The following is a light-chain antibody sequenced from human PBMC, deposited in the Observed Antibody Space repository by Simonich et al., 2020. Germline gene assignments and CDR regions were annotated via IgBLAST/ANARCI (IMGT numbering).Light chain of an antibody. CDR3: LQHNSYLEG. CDR2: AAS. Sequence: NIQMTQSPSAMSASVGDRVTITCRARQGISNYLAWFQQKPGKVPKHLIYAASSLQSGVTSRFSGSGSGTEFTLTISSLQPEDFATYYCLQHNSYLEGFGPGTKVDIK. V-gene: IGKV1D-17*01. J-gene: IGKJ3*01. CDR1: QGISNY.